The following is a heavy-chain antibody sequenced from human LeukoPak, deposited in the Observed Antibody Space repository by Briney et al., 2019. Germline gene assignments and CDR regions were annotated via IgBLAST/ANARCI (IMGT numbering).Heavy chain of an antibody. D-gene: IGHD1-26*01. CDR2: ITSSSSYI. Sequence: GGSLRLSYAASGFTFGSHTMNWVRQAPGKGLEWVSSITSSSSYIFYADSVKGRFTISRDNAKNSLFLQMNSLRVEDTAVYYCASVGGEVGTTARGYWGQGALVTVSS. CDR3: ASVGGEVGTTARGY. CDR1: GFTFGSHT. J-gene: IGHJ4*02. V-gene: IGHV3-21*01.